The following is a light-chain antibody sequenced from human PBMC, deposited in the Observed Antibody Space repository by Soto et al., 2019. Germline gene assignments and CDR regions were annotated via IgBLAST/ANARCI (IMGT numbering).Light chain of an antibody. V-gene: IGKV3-15*01. J-gene: IGKJ1*01. CDR1: QSVSNN. Sequence: EIVMTQSPATLSVSPGERATLSCRASQSVSNNYLAWYQQKPGQAPRLLIYGASTRATGIPARFSGSGSGTEFTLTISSLQSEDFAVYYCQQYNNWARTFGQGTKVDIK. CDR3: QQYNNWART. CDR2: GAS.